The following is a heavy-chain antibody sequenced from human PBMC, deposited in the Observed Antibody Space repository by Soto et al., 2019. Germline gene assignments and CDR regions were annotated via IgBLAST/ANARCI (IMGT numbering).Heavy chain of an antibody. Sequence: QAQLVESGGGVVQPGRSLRLSCAASGYIFSGYGMHWFRQAPGKGLEWVAVIRYDGSNIYYADSVKGRFTISRDNSKNMLYRQMNSLGAEDTAVYYCARDGIGGTIFRGYFDYWGQGTLVTVSS. CDR2: IRYDGSNI. J-gene: IGHJ4*02. CDR1: GYIFSGYG. D-gene: IGHD1-7*01. CDR3: ARDGIGGTIFRGYFDY. V-gene: IGHV3-33*01.